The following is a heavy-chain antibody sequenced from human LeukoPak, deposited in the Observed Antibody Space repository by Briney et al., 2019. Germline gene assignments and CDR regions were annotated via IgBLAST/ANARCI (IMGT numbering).Heavy chain of an antibody. Sequence: PGGSLRLSCTASGFTFSTYSMNWVRQAPGKGLEWVSYISSSSSSIYYADSVKGRFTISRDNAKNSLFLQMNSQRAEDTALYYCAGTFYYGSGSYVLAGYWGQGTLVTVSS. D-gene: IGHD3-10*01. V-gene: IGHV3-48*01. CDR1: GFTFSTYS. CDR3: AGTFYYGSGSYVLAGY. J-gene: IGHJ4*02. CDR2: ISSSSSSI.